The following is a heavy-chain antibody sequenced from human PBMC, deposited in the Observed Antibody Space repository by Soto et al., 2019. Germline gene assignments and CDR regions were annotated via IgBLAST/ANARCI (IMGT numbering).Heavy chain of an antibody. J-gene: IGHJ5*02. CDR3: AIHGSGSYYNNWFDP. Sequence: SETLSLTCTVSGGSISSSSYYWGWIRQPPGKGREWIGSIYYSGSTYYNPSLKSRVTISVDTSKNQFSLKLSSVTAADTAVYYCAIHGSGSYYNNWFDPWGQGTLVTVSS. CDR1: GGSISSSSYY. V-gene: IGHV4-39*01. CDR2: IYYSGST. D-gene: IGHD3-10*01.